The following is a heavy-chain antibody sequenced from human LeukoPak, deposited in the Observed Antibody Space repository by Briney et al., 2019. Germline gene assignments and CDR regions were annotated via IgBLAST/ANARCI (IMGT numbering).Heavy chain of an antibody. Sequence: SETLSLTCAVYGGSFSGYYWSWIRQPPGKGLGWIGEINHSGSTNYNPSLKSRVTISVDTSKNQFSLKLSSVTAADTAVYYCARGLGYSYGYTPVYFDYWGQGTLVTVSS. CDR3: ARGLGYSYGYTPVYFDY. V-gene: IGHV4-34*01. CDR1: GGSFSGYY. CDR2: INHSGST. J-gene: IGHJ4*02. D-gene: IGHD5-18*01.